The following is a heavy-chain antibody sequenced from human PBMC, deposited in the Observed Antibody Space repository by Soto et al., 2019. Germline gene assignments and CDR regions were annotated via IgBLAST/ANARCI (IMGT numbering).Heavy chain of an antibody. CDR3: VGYCSSTSCYAAHYYYGMDV. J-gene: IGHJ6*02. Sequence: GGSLRLSCAASGFTFSSYGMHWVRQAPGKGLEWVAVISYDGSNKYYADSVKGRFTISRDNSKNTLYLQMNSLRAEDTAVYYCVGYCSSTSCYAAHYYYGMDVWGQGTTVTVSS. D-gene: IGHD2-2*01. CDR2: ISYDGSNK. V-gene: IGHV3-30*03. CDR1: GFTFSSYG.